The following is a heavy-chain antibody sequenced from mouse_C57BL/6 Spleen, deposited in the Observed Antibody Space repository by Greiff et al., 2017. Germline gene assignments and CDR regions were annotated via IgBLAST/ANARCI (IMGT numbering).Heavy chain of an antibody. V-gene: IGHV1-50*01. D-gene: IGHD2-3*01. J-gene: IGHJ1*03. CDR1: GYTFTSYW. CDR2: IDPSDSYT. Sequence: QVQLQQPGAELVKPGASVKLSCKASGYTFTSYWMQWVKQRPGQGLEWIGEIDPSDSYTNYNQKFKGKATLTVDTSSSTAYMQLSSLTSEDSAVXYCARGIYDGYSWYFDVWGTGTTVTVSS. CDR3: ARGIYDGYSWYFDV.